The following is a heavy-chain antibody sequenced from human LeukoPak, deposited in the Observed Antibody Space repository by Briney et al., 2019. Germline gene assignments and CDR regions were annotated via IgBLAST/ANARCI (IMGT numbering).Heavy chain of an antibody. V-gene: IGHV1-18*01. Sequence: ASVTVSFTASGYTFTSYGISWVRQAPGQGLEWMGWISAYNGNTNYAQKFQGRVTMTRDMSTSTVYMELSSLRSEDTAVYYCARDRVGATAEFDYWGQGTLVTVSS. D-gene: IGHD1-26*01. J-gene: IGHJ4*02. CDR3: ARDRVGATAEFDY. CDR1: GYTFTSYG. CDR2: ISAYNGNT.